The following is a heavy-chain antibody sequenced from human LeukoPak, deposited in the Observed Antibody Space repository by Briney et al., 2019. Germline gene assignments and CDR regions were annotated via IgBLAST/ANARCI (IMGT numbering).Heavy chain of an antibody. V-gene: IGHV1-18*01. J-gene: IGHJ4*02. CDR1: GYTFTSYG. Sequence: ASVKVSCKASGYTFTSYGISWVRQAPGQGLEWMEWISAYNGNTNYAQKLQGRVTMTTDTSTSTAYMELRSLRSDDTAVYFFARRKTAYDILTGLEDYWGQGTLVTVSS. D-gene: IGHD3-9*01. CDR2: ISAYNGNT. CDR3: ARRKTAYDILTGLEDY.